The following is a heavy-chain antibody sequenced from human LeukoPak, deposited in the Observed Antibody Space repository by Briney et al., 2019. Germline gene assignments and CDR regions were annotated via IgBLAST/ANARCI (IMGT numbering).Heavy chain of an antibody. Sequence: PGGSLRLSCVVSGETFTNFAMTWVRQAPGKGLRWVSSIGGSTLTTYYADSVKGRFTISRDDSKNTLYLQMNSLRAEDTAVYFCARDVGGNYQYFDYWGQGTLVTVSS. CDR3: ARDVGGNYQYFDY. CDR1: GETFTNFA. D-gene: IGHD4-11*01. V-gene: IGHV3-23*01. CDR2: IGGSTLTT. J-gene: IGHJ4*02.